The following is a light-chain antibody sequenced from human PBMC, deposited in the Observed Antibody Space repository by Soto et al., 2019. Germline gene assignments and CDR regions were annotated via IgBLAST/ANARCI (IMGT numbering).Light chain of an antibody. CDR1: SSNIGGNT. CDR2: GNN. J-gene: IGLJ1*01. Sequence: QSVLTQPPSASGTPGQRVTISCSGSSSNIGGNTVNWYQQLPGTAPKLLIYGNNQRPSVVPDRFSGSKSATSASLAISGLQSEDEADYYCADWDDRLNGPVFGTGTKVTVL. V-gene: IGLV1-44*01. CDR3: ADWDDRLNGPV.